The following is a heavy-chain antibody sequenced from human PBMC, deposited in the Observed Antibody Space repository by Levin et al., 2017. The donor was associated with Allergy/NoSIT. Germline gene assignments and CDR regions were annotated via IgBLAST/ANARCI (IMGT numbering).Heavy chain of an antibody. CDR3: ASGGIAAQSY. J-gene: IGHJ4*02. V-gene: IGHV3-74*01. Sequence: GESLKISCAASGFTFSSYWMHWVRQAPGKGLVWVSRINSDGSSTSYADSVKGRFTISRDNAKNTLYLQMNSLRAEDTAVYYCASGGIAAQSYWGQGTLVTVSS. CDR2: INSDGSST. CDR1: GFTFSSYW. D-gene: IGHD6-6*01.